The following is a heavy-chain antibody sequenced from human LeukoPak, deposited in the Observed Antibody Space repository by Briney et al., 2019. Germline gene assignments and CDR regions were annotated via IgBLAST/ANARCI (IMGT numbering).Heavy chain of an antibody. CDR1: GGSISSSRYH. D-gene: IGHD1-1*01. V-gene: IGHV4-39*01. Sequence: SETLSLTCTVSGGSISSSRYHWGWTRQPPGKGLQWIGSIYYSGTTYCNPSLNSRVTISRDTSKNQFSLQLNSVTAADTAVYYCVRHDGRSGGTMGAWDYWGQGSLVTVSS. CDR2: IYYSGTT. CDR3: VRHDGRSGGTMGAWDY. J-gene: IGHJ4*02.